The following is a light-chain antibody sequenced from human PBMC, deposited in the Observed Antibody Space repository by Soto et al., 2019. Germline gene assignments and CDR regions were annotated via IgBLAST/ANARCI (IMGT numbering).Light chain of an antibody. Sequence: DIQVTQSPSTLSASVGDRVTITCRASQTINKYLNWYQQKPGKAPELLIYAASNLQSGVPSRFSGTESGADFTLTISALQPEDFATYYCQQYNSYSYTFGQGTKLEIK. J-gene: IGKJ2*01. CDR2: AAS. V-gene: IGKV1-39*01. CDR1: QTINKY. CDR3: QQYNSYSYT.